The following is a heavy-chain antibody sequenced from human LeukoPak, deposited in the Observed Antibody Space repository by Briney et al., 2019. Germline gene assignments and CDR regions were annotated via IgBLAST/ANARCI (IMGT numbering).Heavy chain of an antibody. D-gene: IGHD3-10*01. Sequence: SETLSLTCTVSGGSISSYYWSWIRQPPGKGLEWIGYISYSGSTNYNPSLKSRVTISVDTSRNQFSLKLSSVTAADTAVYYCARDGYGSGPGGFDPWGQGTLVTVSS. J-gene: IGHJ5*02. CDR3: ARDGYGSGPGGFDP. V-gene: IGHV4-59*01. CDR2: ISYSGST. CDR1: GGSISSYY.